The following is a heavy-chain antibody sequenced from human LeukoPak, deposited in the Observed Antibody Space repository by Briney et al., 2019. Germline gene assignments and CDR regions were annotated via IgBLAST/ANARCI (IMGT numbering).Heavy chain of an antibody. CDR2: INPNSGGT. V-gene: IGHV1-2*04. CDR1: GYTFTGYY. D-gene: IGHD2-15*01. J-gene: IGHJ4*02. CDR3: ARDGYCSGGSCFPSD. Sequence: ASVKVSCKASGYTFTGYYMHWVRQAPGQGLEWMGWINPNSGGTNYAQKFQGWVTMTRDTSISTAYMELSRLRSDDTAVYYCARDGYCSGGSCFPSDWGQGTLVTVSS.